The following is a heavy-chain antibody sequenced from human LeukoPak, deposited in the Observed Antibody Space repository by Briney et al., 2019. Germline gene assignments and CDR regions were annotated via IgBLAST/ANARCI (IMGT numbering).Heavy chain of an antibody. V-gene: IGHV4-30-4*08. Sequence: SETLSLTCTVSGGSISSGDYYWSWIRQPPGKGLEWIGYIYHSGSTYYNPSLKSRVTISVDTSKNQFSLKLSSVTAADTAVYYCARVQDPALRYFDYWGQGTLVTVSS. CDR2: IYHSGST. CDR1: GGSISSGDYY. CDR3: ARVQDPALRYFDY. D-gene: IGHD1-1*01. J-gene: IGHJ4*02.